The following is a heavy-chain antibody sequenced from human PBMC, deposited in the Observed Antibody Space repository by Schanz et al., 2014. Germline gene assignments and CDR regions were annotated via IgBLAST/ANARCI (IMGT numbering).Heavy chain of an antibody. CDR3: AKYRGYYRVSGSYRELEY. CDR1: GFTFSSYG. V-gene: IGHV3-NL1*01. D-gene: IGHD3-10*01. Sequence: VQLAESGGGVVQPGRSLRLSCAASGFTFSSYGMHWVRQAPGKGLEWVSVIGVDGTTTYYADSVKGRFTISRDNSKNTLYLQMNSLRPEDTAVYYCAKYRGYYRVSGSYRELEYWGQGTLVTVSS. CDR2: IGVDGTTT. J-gene: IGHJ4*02.